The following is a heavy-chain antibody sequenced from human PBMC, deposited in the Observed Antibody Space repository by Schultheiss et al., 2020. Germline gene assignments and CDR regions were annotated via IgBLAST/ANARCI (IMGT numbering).Heavy chain of an antibody. V-gene: IGHV4-31*11. Sequence: SETLSLTCAVYGGSFSGYYWSWIRQHPGKGLEWIGYIYYSGSTYYNPSLKSRVTISVDTSKNQFSLKLSSVTAADTAVYYCARDRGRAVTTRGLNYWGQGTLVTVSS. J-gene: IGHJ4*02. CDR1: GGSFSGYY. CDR3: ARDRGRAVTTRGLNY. D-gene: IGHD4-17*01. CDR2: IYYSGST.